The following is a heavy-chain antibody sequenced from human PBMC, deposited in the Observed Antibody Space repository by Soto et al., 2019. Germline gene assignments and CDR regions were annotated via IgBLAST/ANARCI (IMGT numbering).Heavy chain of an antibody. CDR3: AKGTKVVTAANFDS. D-gene: IGHD2-21*02. J-gene: IGHJ4*02. CDR2: ISASGGST. V-gene: IGHV3-23*01. Sequence: PGGSLRLSCAASGFTFSTYAMSWVRQAPGEGLEWVSGISASGGSTHYADSVKGRFTISRDNSKNTLYLQMISLTAEDTAVYYCAKGTKVVTAANFDSWGQGTLVTVSS. CDR1: GFTFSTYA.